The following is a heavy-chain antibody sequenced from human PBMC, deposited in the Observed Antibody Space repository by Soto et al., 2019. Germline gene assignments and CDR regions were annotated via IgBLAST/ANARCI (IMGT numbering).Heavy chain of an antibody. J-gene: IGHJ4*02. D-gene: IGHD1-26*01. CDR3: ARASGSYYFDY. V-gene: IGHV3-7*03. CDR1: GFTFSSYW. CDR2: IKQDGSEK. Sequence: GESLKISCAASGFTFSSYWMSWVRQAPGKGLEWVANIKQDGSEKYYVDSVKGRFTISRDNAKNSLYLQMNSLRAEDTAVYYCARASGSYYFDYWGQGTLVTVSS.